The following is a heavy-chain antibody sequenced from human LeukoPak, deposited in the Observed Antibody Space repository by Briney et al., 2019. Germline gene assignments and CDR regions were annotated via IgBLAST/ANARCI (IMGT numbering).Heavy chain of an antibody. Sequence: GGSLRLSCAASGFTFSSYGMHWVRQAPGKGLEWVAFIRYDGGKKYYADSVKGRFTISRDNSKNTLYLQMNSLRAEDTALYYCAKTGSWDSSNYYFDYWGQGTLVTVSS. V-gene: IGHV3-30*02. J-gene: IGHJ4*02. CDR1: GFTFSSYG. D-gene: IGHD2-15*01. CDR2: IRYDGGKK. CDR3: AKTGSWDSSNYYFDY.